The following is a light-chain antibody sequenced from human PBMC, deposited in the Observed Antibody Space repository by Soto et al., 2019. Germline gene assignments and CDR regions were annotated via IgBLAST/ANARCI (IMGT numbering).Light chain of an antibody. J-gene: IGKJ2*01. CDR1: QGIKND. V-gene: IGKV1-6*01. CDR2: AAS. CDR3: LQDYSYPYT. Sequence: AIQMTQSPSSLSASVGDRVTIACRASQGIKNDLAWYQQKPGRAPKLLIYAASSFHSGVPSRFSGSGSGTDFTLTISSLQPEDFETYYCLQDYSYPYTFGQGTKVDIK.